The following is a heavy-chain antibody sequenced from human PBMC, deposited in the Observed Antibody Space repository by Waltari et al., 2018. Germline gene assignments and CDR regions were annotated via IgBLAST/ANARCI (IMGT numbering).Heavy chain of an antibody. CDR1: GGTFSSYA. J-gene: IGHJ6*03. D-gene: IGHD3-3*01. CDR2: IIPILGIA. V-gene: IGHV1-69*04. CDR3: ARARYYDFWSGYYNYMDV. Sequence: QVQLVQSGAEVKKPGSSVKVSCKASGGTFSSYALSWVRPAPGTGLEWMGGIIPILGIANYAQKFQCRVTITADESTSTAYMELSSLRSEDTAVYYCARARYYDFWSGYYNYMDVWGKGTTVTVSS.